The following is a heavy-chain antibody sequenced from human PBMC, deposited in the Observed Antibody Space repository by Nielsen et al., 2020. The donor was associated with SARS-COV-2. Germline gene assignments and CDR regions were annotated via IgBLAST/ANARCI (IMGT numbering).Heavy chain of an antibody. J-gene: IGHJ6*03. D-gene: IGHD2-2*01. CDR3: ARSPSVVVPGATSYYFYYMDV. V-gene: IGHV4-39*01. CDR1: GGSITNRGSY. Sequence: SETLSLTCTVSGGSITNRGSYWGWIRQPPGKGLEWIGSIFYTGTTYFNPALKSRVTISVDTSKNQFSLRLSSVSAADTAAYHCARSPSVVVPGATSYYFYYMDVWGKGTTVTVSS. CDR2: IFYTGTT.